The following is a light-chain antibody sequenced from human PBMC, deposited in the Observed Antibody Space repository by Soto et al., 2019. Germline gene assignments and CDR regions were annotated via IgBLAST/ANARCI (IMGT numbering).Light chain of an antibody. V-gene: IGKV4-1*01. CDR3: QQHYSTPLS. J-gene: IGKJ5*01. CDR1: QSVLYSSNNKNY. Sequence: DIVMTQSPDSLAVSLGERATINCKSSQSVLYSSNNKNYFAWYQQKPGQPPKLLISWASTRESGVPDRFSGSGSGTDFTLTSSSLQAEDVAVYYCQQHYSTPLSFGQGTRLEIK. CDR2: WAS.